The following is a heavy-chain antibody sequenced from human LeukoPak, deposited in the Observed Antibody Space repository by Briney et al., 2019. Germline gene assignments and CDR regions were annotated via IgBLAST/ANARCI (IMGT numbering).Heavy chain of an antibody. Sequence: GGSLRLSCAASGFTFSDYYMCWIPQALGKGREWVSYICISGSTIYYADSVKGRFTISRDNAKNSLYLQMNSLRAEDTAVYYCARADKDWGQGTLVTVSS. CDR1: GFTFSDYY. CDR2: ICISGSTI. CDR3: ARADKD. D-gene: IGHD3-22*01. V-gene: IGHV3-11*01. J-gene: IGHJ4*02.